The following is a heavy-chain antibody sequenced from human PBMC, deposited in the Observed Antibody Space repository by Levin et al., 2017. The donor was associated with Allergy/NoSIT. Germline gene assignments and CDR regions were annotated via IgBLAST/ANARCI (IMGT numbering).Heavy chain of an antibody. Sequence: ASVKVSCAASGFTFSSYWMSWVRQAPGKGLEWVANIKQDGSEKYYVDSVKGRFTISRDNAKNSLYLQMNSLRAEDTAVYYCARVDAHAFDIWGQGTMVTVSS. CDR1: GFTFSSYW. J-gene: IGHJ3*02. CDR2: IKQDGSEK. CDR3: ARVDAHAFDI. V-gene: IGHV3-7*01. D-gene: IGHD3/OR15-3a*01.